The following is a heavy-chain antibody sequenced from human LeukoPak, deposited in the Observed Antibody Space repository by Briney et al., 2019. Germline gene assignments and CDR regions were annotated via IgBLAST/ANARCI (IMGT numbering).Heavy chain of an antibody. D-gene: IGHD2-2*01. CDR2: ISYDGSNK. CDR1: GFNFNKYA. V-gene: IGHV3-30*09. CDR3: ARGILLSCSTSCSSGGFDY. Sequence: GGSLRLSCAASGFNFNKYAMNWVRQAPGKGLEWVAVISYDGSNKYYADSVKGRFAISRDNSKNTLYLQMNSLRAEDTAVYYCARGILLSCSTSCSSGGFDYWGQGIRVIVSS. J-gene: IGHJ4*02.